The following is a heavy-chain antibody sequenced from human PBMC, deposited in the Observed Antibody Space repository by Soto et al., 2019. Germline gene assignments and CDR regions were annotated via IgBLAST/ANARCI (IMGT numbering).Heavy chain of an antibody. V-gene: IGHV3-30-3*01. Sequence: QVQLVESGGGVVQPGRSLRLSCAASGFTFSSYSMHWVRQAPGKGLEWVAVISYDGSNKYYADSVKGRFTISRDNTKNTPYLQMNSLRAEDTAVYYCARDRMGMGSSGWNRLPFQHWCQGTLVTVSS. CDR1: GFTFSSYS. CDR2: ISYDGSNK. CDR3: ARDRMGMGSSGWNRLPFQH. J-gene: IGHJ1*01. D-gene: IGHD6-19*01.